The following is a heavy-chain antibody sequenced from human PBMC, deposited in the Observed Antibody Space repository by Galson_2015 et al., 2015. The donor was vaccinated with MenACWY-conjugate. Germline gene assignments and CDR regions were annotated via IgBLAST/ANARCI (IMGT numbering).Heavy chain of an antibody. CDR2: INEDGSEK. Sequence: SLRLSCAASGFTFSIYWMTWVRQAPGKGLEWVANINEDGSEKQYVDSVKGRFTISRDNAKNSVFLQMNSLRAEDTAVYYCGRPYYRLNTVFDYWGQGTLVTVSS. V-gene: IGHV3-7*01. CDR3: GRPYYRLNTVFDY. J-gene: IGHJ4*02. CDR1: GFTFSIYW. D-gene: IGHD3-22*01.